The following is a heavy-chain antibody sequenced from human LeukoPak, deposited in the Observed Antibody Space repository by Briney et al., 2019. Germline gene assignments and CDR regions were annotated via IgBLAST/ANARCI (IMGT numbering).Heavy chain of an antibody. J-gene: IGHJ3*02. CDR1: GGSFSGYY. CDR2: IYTSGST. Sequence: SETLSLTCAVYGGSFSGYYWSWIRQPPGKGLEWIGRIYTSGSTNYNPSLKSRVTMSVDTSKNQFSLKLSSVTAADTAVYYCARDLYSSRTNDAFVIWGQGTMVTVSS. CDR3: ARDLYSSRTNDAFVI. V-gene: IGHV4-59*10. D-gene: IGHD6-13*01.